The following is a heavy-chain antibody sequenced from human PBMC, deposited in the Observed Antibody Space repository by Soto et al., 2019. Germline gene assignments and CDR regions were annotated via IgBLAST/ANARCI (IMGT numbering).Heavy chain of an antibody. J-gene: IGHJ3*02. V-gene: IGHV1-58*01. CDR3: AADHYDSSGYDAFDI. CDR1: GFTFTSSA. D-gene: IGHD3-22*01. CDR2: IVVGSGNT. Sequence: QMQLVQSGPEVKKPGTSVKVSCKASGFTFTSSAVQLVRQARGQRLEWIGWIVVGSGNTNYAQKFKERVTITRDMSTSTAYMELSSLRSEDTAVYYCAADHYDSSGYDAFDIWGQGTMVTVSS.